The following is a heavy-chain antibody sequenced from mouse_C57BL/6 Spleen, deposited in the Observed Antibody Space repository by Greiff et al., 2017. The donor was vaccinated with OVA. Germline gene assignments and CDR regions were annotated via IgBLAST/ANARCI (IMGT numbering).Heavy chain of an antibody. J-gene: IGHJ1*03. CDR3: ARSGGYDRYFDV. D-gene: IGHD2-2*01. Sequence: VQLKESGPELVKPGASVKISCKASGYAFSSSWMNWVKQRPGKGLEWIGRIYPGDGDTNYNGKFKGKATLTADKSSSTAYMQLSSLTSEDSAVYFGARSGGYDRYFDVWGTGTTVTVSS. CDR2: IYPGDGDT. V-gene: IGHV1-82*01. CDR1: GYAFSSSW.